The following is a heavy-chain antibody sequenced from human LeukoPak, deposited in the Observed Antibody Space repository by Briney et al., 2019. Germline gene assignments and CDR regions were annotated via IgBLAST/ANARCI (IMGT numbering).Heavy chain of an antibody. CDR1: GFTFSNYW. CDR2: IKKDGSEK. J-gene: IGHJ4*02. CDR3: ASGLYSSTTYYFDY. V-gene: IGHV3-7*03. D-gene: IGHD6-13*01. Sequence: GGSLRLSCAASGFTFSNYWMSWVRQAPGKGLEWVANIKKDGSEKYYVDSVKGRFTISRDNAKSSMYLQMNSLRAEDTAVYYCASGLYSSTTYYFDYWGQGTLVTVSS.